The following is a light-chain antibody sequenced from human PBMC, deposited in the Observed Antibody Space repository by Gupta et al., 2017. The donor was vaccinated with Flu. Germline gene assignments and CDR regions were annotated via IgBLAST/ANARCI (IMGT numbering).Light chain of an antibody. J-gene: IGKJ2*01. V-gene: IGKV3-11*01. CDR1: QSVSSY. Sequence: TLSLSPGERATRSCRASQSVSSYLAWYQQKPGQAPRLLIYDASNRATGIPARFSGSGSGTDFTLTISSLEPEDFAVYYCQQRSNWPPMYTFGQGTKLEIK. CDR2: DAS. CDR3: QQRSNWPPMYT.